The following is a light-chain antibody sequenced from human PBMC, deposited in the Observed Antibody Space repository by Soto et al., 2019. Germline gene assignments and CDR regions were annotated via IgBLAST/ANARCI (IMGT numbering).Light chain of an antibody. CDR3: PQYGGSPFT. V-gene: IGKV3-20*01. J-gene: IGKJ3*01. CDR1: QSITNSY. Sequence: IVLTRSPVTLAFSPGEIATLNFRASQSITNSYLAWYQQKPGQVPRLLVYGASNRATGIPDRFSGSGSGTDFTLTVSRLAPAAFAVYHCPQYGGSPFTFGPGPKVDLK. CDR2: GAS.